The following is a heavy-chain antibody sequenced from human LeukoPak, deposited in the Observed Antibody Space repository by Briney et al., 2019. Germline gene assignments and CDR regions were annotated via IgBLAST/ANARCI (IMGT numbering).Heavy chain of an antibody. CDR2: IYYSGST. CDR3: ARLTWDRVGGYDSSFFDY. V-gene: IGHV4-39*01. Sequence: PSETLSLTCTVSGGSISSSSYYWGWIRQPPGKGLEWIGSIYYSGSTYYNPSLKSRVTISVDPSKNQFSLKLSSVTAADTAVYYCARLTWDRVGGYDSSFFDYWGQGTLVTVSS. J-gene: IGHJ4*02. CDR1: GGSISSSSYY. D-gene: IGHD5-12*01.